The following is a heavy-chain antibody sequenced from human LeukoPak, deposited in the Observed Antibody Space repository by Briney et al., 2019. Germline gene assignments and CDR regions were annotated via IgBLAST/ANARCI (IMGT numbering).Heavy chain of an antibody. CDR2: IGISSNNI. V-gene: IGHV3-21*01. J-gene: IGHJ4*02. Sequence: PGGSLTLSCAASGLTFSRYNMNWVRQAPGKGLEWVSSIGISSNNIYYTDSVKGRFTISRDNAKNSLYLQVDSLRVEDTAVYFCASGTVGNYALDYWGQGTLVTVSS. CDR3: ASGTVGNYALDY. D-gene: IGHD1-7*01. CDR1: GLTFSRYN.